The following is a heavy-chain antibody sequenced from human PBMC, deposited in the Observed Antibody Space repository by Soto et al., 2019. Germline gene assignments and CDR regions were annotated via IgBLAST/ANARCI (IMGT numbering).Heavy chain of an antibody. CDR1: GYTFTEYD. V-gene: IGHV1-8*01. CDR3: SRDDSDWFFN. J-gene: IGHJ4*02. D-gene: IGHD3-9*01. Sequence: ASVKVSCKTSGYTFTEYDLNWVRQAPGQGLEYMGWVSPENRNAGYAPQFRGRVSMTTDTSISTAYLELTNLTYEDTAVYYCSRDDSDWFFNWRRGTLVTVSS. CDR2: VSPENRNA.